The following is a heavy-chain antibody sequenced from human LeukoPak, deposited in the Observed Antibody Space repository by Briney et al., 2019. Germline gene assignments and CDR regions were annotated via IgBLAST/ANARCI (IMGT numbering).Heavy chain of an antibody. CDR3: AREDYDFWSTSFTGPLPYYFKF. Sequence: GGSLRLSCAASGFTFSSYAMHWVRQAPGKGLEWVAVISYDGSNKYYADSVKGRFTISRDNSKNTLYLQMNSLRAEDTAVYFCAREDYDFWSTSFTGPLPYYFKFWGQGTLVTVSS. CDR1: GFTFSSYA. J-gene: IGHJ4*02. CDR2: ISYDGSNK. D-gene: IGHD3-3*01. V-gene: IGHV3-30*04.